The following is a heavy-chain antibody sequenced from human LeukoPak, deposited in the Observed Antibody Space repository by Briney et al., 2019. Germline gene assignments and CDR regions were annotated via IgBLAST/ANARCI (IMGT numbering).Heavy chain of an antibody. CDR2: ISTDGGST. J-gene: IGHJ4*02. CDR3: VKAILFGSVSYYAD. Sequence: GGSLRLSWSASGFTFSNFPMHWVRQVPGKGLEYVSAISTDGGSTYYADSVKGRFTISRDNSKNTLSPQMGSLRVEDTAVYYCVKAILFGSVSYYADWGQGTLVTVSS. V-gene: IGHV3-64D*09. CDR1: GFTFSNFP. D-gene: IGHD3-22*01.